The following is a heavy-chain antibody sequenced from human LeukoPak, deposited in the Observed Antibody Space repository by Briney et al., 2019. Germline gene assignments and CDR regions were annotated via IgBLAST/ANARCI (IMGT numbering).Heavy chain of an antibody. Sequence: SETLSLTCAVYGGSFSGYYWSWIRQPPGKGLEWIGEINHSGSTNYNPSLKSRVTISVDTSKNQFSLKLSSVTAADTAVYYCARGHGYYYYGMDVWGKGTTVTDSS. CDR3: ARGHGYYYYGMDV. V-gene: IGHV4-34*01. CDR1: GGSFSGYY. CDR2: INHSGST. J-gene: IGHJ6*04.